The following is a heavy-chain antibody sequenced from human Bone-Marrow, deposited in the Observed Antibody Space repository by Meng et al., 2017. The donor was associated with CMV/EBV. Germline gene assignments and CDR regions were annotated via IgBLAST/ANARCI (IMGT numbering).Heavy chain of an antibody. J-gene: IGHJ1*01. CDR3: ACEYCSSSSCYAQSFQH. D-gene: IGHD2-2*01. CDR2: VNPNSGGT. V-gene: IGHV1-2*02. Sequence: AALKVSCNASGDTCTGYYIHWVRRAAGQGLEWMGWVNPNSGGTNYAQKFEGRVTMTRDTSITTLYMALSRLRYDDTAMYYCACEYCSSSSCYAQSFQHWGLGTLVTVSS. CDR1: GDTCTGYY.